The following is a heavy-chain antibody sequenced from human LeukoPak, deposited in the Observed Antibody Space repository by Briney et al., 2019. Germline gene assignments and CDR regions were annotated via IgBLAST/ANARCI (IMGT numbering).Heavy chain of an antibody. Sequence: SETLSLTCTVSGGSISSYYRSWIRQPPGKGLEWIGYIYYSGSTNYNPSLKSRVTISVDTSKNQFSLELSSVTPADTAVYYCARAKYSSGWFDPWGQGTLVTVSS. J-gene: IGHJ5*02. CDR2: IYYSGST. CDR3: ARAKYSSGWFDP. V-gene: IGHV4-59*01. D-gene: IGHD6-19*01. CDR1: GGSISSYY.